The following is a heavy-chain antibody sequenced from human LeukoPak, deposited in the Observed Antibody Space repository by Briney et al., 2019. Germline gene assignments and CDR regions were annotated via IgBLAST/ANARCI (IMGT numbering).Heavy chain of an antibody. V-gene: IGHV5-51*01. Sequence: GESLKISCRASGYTFTSDWLGWVRQMPGKGLEWSGSIFPGDSDTRYSPSFQGQVTISADKSINTAYLQWSSLKASDTAMYYCGRQPRSQGWLGPWGQGTLVTVSS. CDR3: GRQPRSQGWLGP. CDR1: GYTFTSDW. CDR2: IFPGDSDT. J-gene: IGHJ5*02.